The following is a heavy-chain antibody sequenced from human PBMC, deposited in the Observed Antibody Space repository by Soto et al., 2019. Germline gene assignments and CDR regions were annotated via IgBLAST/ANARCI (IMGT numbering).Heavy chain of an antibody. CDR3: ASGIVPAISDY. V-gene: IGHV1-3*01. Sequence: GASVKVSCKASGYTFTSNTMHWVRQAPGQRLEWMGWINAGNGNTKYSQRFQGRVTITRDTSASTVYMELSSLRSEDTAVYYCASGIVPAISDYWGQGTLVTISS. D-gene: IGHD2-2*01. CDR2: INAGNGNT. CDR1: GYTFTSNT. J-gene: IGHJ4*02.